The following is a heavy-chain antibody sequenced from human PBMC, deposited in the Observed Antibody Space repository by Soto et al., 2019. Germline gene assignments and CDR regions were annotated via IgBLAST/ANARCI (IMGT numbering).Heavy chain of an antibody. D-gene: IGHD2-2*01. Sequence: EVQLLESGGDLVQPAGSLRLSCAASGFTFNNYGMAWVRRAPGMGLEWVSGISGSGGTTYDADSVKGRFTVSRDNSKSTLYLHMSSLRVEDTGIYYCARSRNTPPYCSTARCYAYYYYSMDVWGQGTTVTVSS. CDR1: GFTFNNYG. J-gene: IGHJ6*02. CDR2: ISGSGGTT. V-gene: IGHV3-23*01. CDR3: ARSRNTPPYCSTARCYAYYYYSMDV.